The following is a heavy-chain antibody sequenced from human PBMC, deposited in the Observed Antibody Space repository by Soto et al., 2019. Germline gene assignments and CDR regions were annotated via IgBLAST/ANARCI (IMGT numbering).Heavy chain of an antibody. CDR1: GGSISSYY. CDR3: ARAAGSFYFDY. CDR2: ISYSGST. J-gene: IGHJ4*02. V-gene: IGHV4-59*01. Sequence: PSETLSLTCTVSGGSISSYYWTWIRQPPGKGLEWIGYISYSGSTNYNPSLKSRVTISLDTSKNQFSLKLTSVTAADTAIYYCARAAGSFYFDYWGQGTLVTVSS. D-gene: IGHD6-13*01.